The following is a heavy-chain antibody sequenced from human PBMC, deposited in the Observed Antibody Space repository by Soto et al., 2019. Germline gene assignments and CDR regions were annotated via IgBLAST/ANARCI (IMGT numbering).Heavy chain of an antibody. D-gene: IGHD1-26*01. V-gene: IGHV1-69*13. CDR3: ARGVGGMIWGAFDI. CDR1: GGTFSSYA. J-gene: IGHJ3*02. Sequence: SVKVSCKASGGTFSSYAISWVRQAPGQGLEWMGGIIPIFGTANYAQKFRGRVTITADESTSTAYMELSSLRSEDTAVYYCARGVGGMIWGAFDIWGQGTMVTVSS. CDR2: IIPIFGTA.